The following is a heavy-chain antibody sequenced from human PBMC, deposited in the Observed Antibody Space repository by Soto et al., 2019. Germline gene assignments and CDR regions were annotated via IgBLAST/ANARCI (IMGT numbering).Heavy chain of an antibody. CDR1: GYTLTSYG. V-gene: IGHV1-18*01. D-gene: IGHD4-17*01. CDR3: ARDRGDYDY. J-gene: IGHJ4*02. Sequence: QVQLLQSGAEVKKPGASVKVSCKASGYTLTSYGITWVRQAPGQGLEWMGWITGDNGNTNHAQRLQGRVTMTTDTSTNTAYMELRSLRSEDTAVYYCARDRGDYDYWGQGTLVTVSS. CDR2: ITGDNGNT.